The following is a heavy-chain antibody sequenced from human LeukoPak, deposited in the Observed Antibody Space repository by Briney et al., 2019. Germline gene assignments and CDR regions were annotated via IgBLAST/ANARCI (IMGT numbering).Heavy chain of an antibody. CDR3: ARGPPVYGGSCYGY. CDR2: ISAYNGNT. D-gene: IGHD2-15*01. V-gene: IGHV1-18*01. Sequence: ASVKVACKASGYTFTSYGISWVRQAPGQGLEWMGWISAYNGNTNYAQKLQGRVTMTTDTSTSTAYMELRSLRSDDTAVYYCARGPPVYGGSCYGYWGQGTLVTVSS. CDR1: GYTFTSYG. J-gene: IGHJ4*02.